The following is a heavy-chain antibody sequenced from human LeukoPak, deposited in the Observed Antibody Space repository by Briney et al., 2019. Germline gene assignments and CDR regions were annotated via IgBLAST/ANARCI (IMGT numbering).Heavy chain of an antibody. V-gene: IGHV1-2*02. Sequence: ASVKVSCKASGYTFTSYYMHWVRQAPGQGLEWMGIINPSGGGTNYAQKFQGRVTMTRDTSISTAYMELSRLRSDDTAVYYCARDAAAAGIDYWGQGTLVTVSS. CDR3: ARDAAAAGIDY. CDR2: INPSGGGT. D-gene: IGHD6-13*01. J-gene: IGHJ4*01. CDR1: GYTFTSYY.